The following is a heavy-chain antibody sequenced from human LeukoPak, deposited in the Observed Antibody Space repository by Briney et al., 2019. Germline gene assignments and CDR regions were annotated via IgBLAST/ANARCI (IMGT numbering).Heavy chain of an antibody. CDR1: GDNVSSKTTA. CDR3: ARAGYGDYVDYFDY. CDR2: TYQRSQWFS. J-gene: IGHJ4*02. D-gene: IGHD4-17*01. V-gene: IGHV6-1*01. Sequence: SQTLSLTCAISGDNVSSKTTAWNRIRQSPSRGLEWLGRTYQRSQWFSDYEESVKGRIIIKPDTSKNQFSLELKSMTPEDTAVYYCARAGYGDYVDYFDYWGQGTLVTVSS.